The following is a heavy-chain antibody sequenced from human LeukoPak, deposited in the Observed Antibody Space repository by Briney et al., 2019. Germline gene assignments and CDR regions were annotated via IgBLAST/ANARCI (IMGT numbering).Heavy chain of an antibody. CDR3: AKGVSSWYPPHFDY. J-gene: IGHJ4*02. V-gene: IGHV3-30*18. D-gene: IGHD6-13*01. CDR1: GFTFSSYG. CDR2: ISYDGNNK. Sequence: GGSLRLSCAASGFTFSSYGMHWVRQAPGKGLEWVAVISYDGNNKYYAESVKGRFTISRDDPKNTLYLQMNSLRAEDTAVYYCAKGVSSWYPPHFDYWGQGTLITVS.